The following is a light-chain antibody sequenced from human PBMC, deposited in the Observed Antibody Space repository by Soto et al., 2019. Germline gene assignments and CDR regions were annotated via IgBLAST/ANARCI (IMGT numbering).Light chain of an antibody. CDR3: QQYNNWPQT. V-gene: IGKV3-15*01. Sequence: EIVMTQSPATLSVSPGERATLSCRASQSVSSNLAGYQQKPGQAPRLLIYGASTRATGIPARFSGSGSGTEFTLTISSLQSEDFAVYYCQQYNNWPQTFGQGTKLEIK. CDR2: GAS. CDR1: QSVSSN. J-gene: IGKJ2*01.